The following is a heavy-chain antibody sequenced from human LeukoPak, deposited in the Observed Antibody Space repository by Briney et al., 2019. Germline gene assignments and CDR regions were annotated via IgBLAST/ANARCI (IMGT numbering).Heavy chain of an antibody. CDR3: AKWGDYDILTGYYDSDY. V-gene: IGHV3-23*01. J-gene: IGHJ4*02. CDR1: GFIFSNYA. Sequence: GASLRLSCAASGFIFSNYAMSWVRQAPGKGLEWVSAIGGRDSGTYYAYSVRVRFTVSRDDPKNTLYLQMNTLRAEDTAVYYCAKWGDYDILTGYYDSDYWGQGTLVTVSS. CDR2: IGGRDSGT. D-gene: IGHD3-9*01.